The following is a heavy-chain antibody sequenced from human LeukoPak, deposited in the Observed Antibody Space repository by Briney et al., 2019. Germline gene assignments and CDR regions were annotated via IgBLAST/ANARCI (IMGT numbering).Heavy chain of an antibody. CDR1: GGSISRYY. D-gene: IGHD3-10*01. CDR2: IYYSGST. CDR3: ARDRYYGSGSYGWYFDL. Sequence: SETLSLTCIVSGGSISRYYWSWIRQPPGKGLEWIGYIYYSGSTNYNPSLKSRVTISVDTSKNQFSLKLSSVTAADTAVYYCARDRYYGSGSYGWYFDLWGRGTLVTVSS. V-gene: IGHV4-59*01. J-gene: IGHJ2*01.